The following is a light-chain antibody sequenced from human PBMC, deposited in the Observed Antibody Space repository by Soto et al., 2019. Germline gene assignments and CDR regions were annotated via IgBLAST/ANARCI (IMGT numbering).Light chain of an antibody. CDR2: EVS. V-gene: IGLV2-14*01. Sequence: QSVLTQPASVSGSPGQSITISCTGTRSDVGGYNSVCWHQQHPGKAPKLIIYEVSNRPSGISDRFSASKSGNTASLTISGLQADDEADYYCSSFTTTNTGVFGGGTQLTVL. CDR1: RSDVGGYNS. J-gene: IGLJ3*02. CDR3: SSFTTTNTGV.